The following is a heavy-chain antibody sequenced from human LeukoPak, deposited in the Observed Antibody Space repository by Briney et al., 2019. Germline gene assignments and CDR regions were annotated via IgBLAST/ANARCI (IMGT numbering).Heavy chain of an antibody. V-gene: IGHV3-30-3*01. D-gene: IGHD4-17*01. CDR1: GFTFSSYA. CDR3: ARDHLKTTDLNWFDP. Sequence: GGSLRLSCAASGFTFSSYAMHWVRQAPGKGLEGVAVISYDGSNKYYADSVKGRFTVSRDNSKNTLYLQMNSLRAEDTAVYYCARDHLKTTDLNWFDPWGQGTLVTVSS. CDR2: ISYDGSNK. J-gene: IGHJ5*02.